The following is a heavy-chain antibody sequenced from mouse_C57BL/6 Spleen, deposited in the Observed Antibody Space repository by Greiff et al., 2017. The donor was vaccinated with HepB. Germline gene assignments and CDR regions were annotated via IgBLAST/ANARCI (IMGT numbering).Heavy chain of an antibody. CDR1: GYSITSGYY. V-gene: IGHV3-6*01. D-gene: IGHD2-4*01. J-gene: IGHJ3*01. Sequence: EVKLMESGPGLVKPSQSLSLTCSVTGYSITSGYYWNWIRQFPGNKLEWMGYISYDGSNNYNPSLKNRISITRDTSKNQFFLKLNSVTTEDTATYYCAREGYDYDWFAYWGQGTLVTVSA. CDR3: AREGYDYDWFAY. CDR2: ISYDGSN.